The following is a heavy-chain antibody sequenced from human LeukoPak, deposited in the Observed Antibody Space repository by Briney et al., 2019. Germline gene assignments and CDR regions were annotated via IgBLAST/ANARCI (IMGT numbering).Heavy chain of an antibody. CDR3: ARKTAAASVWFDP. CDR1: GFTFSSYA. Sequence: PGGSLRLSCAASGFTFSSYAMHWVRQAPGKGLEWVAVISYDGSNKYYADSVKGRFTISRDNSKNTLYLQMNSLRAEDTAVYYCARKTAAASVWFDPWGQGTLVTVSS. CDR2: ISYDGSNK. J-gene: IGHJ5*02. D-gene: IGHD6-13*01. V-gene: IGHV3-30-3*01.